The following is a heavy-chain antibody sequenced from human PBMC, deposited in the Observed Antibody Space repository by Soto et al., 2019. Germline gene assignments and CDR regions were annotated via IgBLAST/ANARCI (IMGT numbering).Heavy chain of an antibody. CDR2: ISSSSSTI. Sequence: GGSLRLSCAASGFTFSSYSMNWVRQAPGKGLEWVSYISSSSSTIYYADSVKGRFTISRDNAKNSLYLQMNSLRAEDTAVYYCARDEGYTQGVHSSGWYDYWGQGTLVTVSS. CDR1: GFTFSSYS. CDR3: ARDEGYTQGVHSSGWYDY. D-gene: IGHD6-19*01. J-gene: IGHJ4*02. V-gene: IGHV3-48*01.